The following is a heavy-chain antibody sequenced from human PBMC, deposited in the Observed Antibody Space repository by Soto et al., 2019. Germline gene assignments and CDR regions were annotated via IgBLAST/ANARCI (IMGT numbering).Heavy chain of an antibody. CDR1: GFTFSSYS. CDR3: PRDWVPNGTTTPGY. D-gene: IGHD1-1*01. Sequence: QVQLVESGGGVVQPGRSLRLSCAASGFTFSSYSMHWVRQAPGKGLEWVAVVSYDGSNKYYADSVKGRFTISRDTSKNTLYVQMDSLRAKVTAVYYCPRDWVPNGTTTPGYWGQGTLVTVSS. CDR2: VSYDGSNK. J-gene: IGHJ4*02. V-gene: IGHV3-30-3*01.